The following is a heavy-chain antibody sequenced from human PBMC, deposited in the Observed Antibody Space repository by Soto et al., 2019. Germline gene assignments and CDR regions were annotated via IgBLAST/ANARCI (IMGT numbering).Heavy chain of an antibody. V-gene: IGHV1-2*02. CDR2: VNPISGDT. D-gene: IGHD3-10*01. J-gene: IGHJ5*02. CDR3: AREEGFRITMDRGRWFDT. Sequence: QIQLVQSGAEVKKPGASVKVSCRASGYTFTGYYLHWVRQAPGQGLEWMGWVNPISGDTNYAQKFQERVIMTRDRSITTVHMELSRLRSDDTAVYYCAREEGFRITMDRGRWFDTWGQGTLVTVSS. CDR1: GYTFTGYY.